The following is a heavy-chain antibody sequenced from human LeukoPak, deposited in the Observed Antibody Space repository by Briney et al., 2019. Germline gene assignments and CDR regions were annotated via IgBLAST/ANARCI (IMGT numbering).Heavy chain of an antibody. CDR1: GGTFSSYS. V-gene: IGHV1-69*16. D-gene: IGHD2-2*01. CDR2: IIPILGTT. Sequence: GASVKVSCKASGGTFSSYSIDWVRQAPGQGLEWMGGIIPILGTTNYAQKFQGRVTITADEPTSTAYMELSSLRAEDTAVYDCARDRPPPHCSSTSCHGSFDYWGQGTLVTVSS. J-gene: IGHJ4*02. CDR3: ARDRPPPHCSSTSCHGSFDY.